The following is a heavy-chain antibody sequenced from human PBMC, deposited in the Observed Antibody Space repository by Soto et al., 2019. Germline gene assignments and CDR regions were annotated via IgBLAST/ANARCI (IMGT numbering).Heavy chain of an antibody. CDR1: GGSVSSGSYY. CDR2: IYYSGST. D-gene: IGHD1-26*01. V-gene: IGHV4-61*01. Sequence: PSETLSLTCTVSGGSVSSGSYYWSWIRQPPGKGLEWIGYIYYSGSTNYNPSLKSRVTISVDTSKNQFSLKLSSVTAADTAVYYCRGSYYNYYYGMDVWGQGTTVTVSS. CDR3: RGSYYNYYYGMDV. J-gene: IGHJ6*02.